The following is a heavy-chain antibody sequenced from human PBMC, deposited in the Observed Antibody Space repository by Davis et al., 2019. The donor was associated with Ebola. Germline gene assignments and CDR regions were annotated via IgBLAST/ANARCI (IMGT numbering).Heavy chain of an antibody. D-gene: IGHD2-15*01. CDR3: ARGRWFDY. CDR1: GGSFSGYY. CDR2: INHSGST. Sequence: MPSETLSLTCAVYGGSFSGYYWSWIRQPPGKGLEWIGEINHSGSTNYNPSLKGRLTISVDTSKNQSSLKLSSVTAADTAVYYCARGRWFDYWGQGTLVTVSS. V-gene: IGHV4-34*01. J-gene: IGHJ4*02.